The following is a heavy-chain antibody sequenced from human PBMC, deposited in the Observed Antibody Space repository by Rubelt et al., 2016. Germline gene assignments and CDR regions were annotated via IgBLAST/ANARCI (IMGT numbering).Heavy chain of an antibody. D-gene: IGHD1-26*01. Sequence: QVQLQESGPGLVKASETLSLTCSVSGGSISSSSYYWGWIRQPPGKGLEWIGSVFYTGSTYYNPYIKSRVTIYVDTSKNQFARKRTSVTGAETAGYYGARHGRGSRNAIDYWRQGTLVTVSS. V-gene: IGHV4-39*01. CDR1: GGSISSSSYY. J-gene: IGHJ4*02. CDR3: ARHGRGSRNAIDY. CDR2: VFYTGST.